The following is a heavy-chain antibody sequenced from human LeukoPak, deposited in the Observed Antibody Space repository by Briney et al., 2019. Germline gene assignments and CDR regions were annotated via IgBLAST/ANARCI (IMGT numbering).Heavy chain of an antibody. Sequence: GRSLRLSCAASGFTFSSYGMHWVRQAPGKGLEWVAVISYDGSNKYYADSVKGRFTISRDNSKNTLYLQMNSLRAEDTAVYYCAKDQLRILVVPAATLNWGQGTLVTVSS. J-gene: IGHJ4*02. V-gene: IGHV3-30*18. CDR3: AKDQLRILVVPAATLN. CDR2: ISYDGSNK. CDR1: GFTFSSYG. D-gene: IGHD2-2*01.